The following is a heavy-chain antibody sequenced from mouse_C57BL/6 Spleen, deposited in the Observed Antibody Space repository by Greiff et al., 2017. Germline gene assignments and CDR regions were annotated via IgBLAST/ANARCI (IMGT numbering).Heavy chain of an antibody. CDR3: ARGRDDYDGYFDV. CDR1: GYTFTSSG. D-gene: IGHD2-4*01. J-gene: IGHJ1*03. CDR2: IYPRSGNT. Sequence: QVQLQQSGAELARPGASVKLSCKASGYTFTSSGISWVKQRTGQGLEWIGEIYPRSGNTYYNEKFKGKATLTADKSSSTAYMELRSLTSEDSAVYFCARGRDDYDGYFDVWGTGTTVTVSS. V-gene: IGHV1-81*01.